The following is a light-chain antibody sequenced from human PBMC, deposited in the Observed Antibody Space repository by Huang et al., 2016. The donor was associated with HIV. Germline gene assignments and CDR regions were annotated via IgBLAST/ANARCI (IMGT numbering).Light chain of an antibody. CDR1: QSVDAK. Sequence: IVMTQSPPALSVSPGERATLSCRASQSVDAKLAWYQQKPGQAPNLLIYGASTRATNIPARFTGGGSGTDFTLTISSRRSEDSALYYCQQYNNWFTFGQGTRLEI. J-gene: IGKJ5*01. V-gene: IGKV3-15*01. CDR3: QQYNNWFT. CDR2: GAS.